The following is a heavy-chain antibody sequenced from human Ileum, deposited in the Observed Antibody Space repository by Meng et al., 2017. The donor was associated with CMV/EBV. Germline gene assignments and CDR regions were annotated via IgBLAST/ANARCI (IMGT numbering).Heavy chain of an antibody. CDR1: GGSFSGYY. CDR2: FNHYGST. D-gene: IGHD4-11*01. Sequence: VQLEEWGAGLLKPSATLSLPCAVYGGSFSGYYWSWIRQVPGKGLEWIGEFNHYGSTNYNPSLKSRVTISVDTSKNQFSLNLSSVTAADTAVYYCASGKSNLEYWGQGTLVTVSS. V-gene: IGHV4-34*01. CDR3: ASGKSNLEY. J-gene: IGHJ4*02.